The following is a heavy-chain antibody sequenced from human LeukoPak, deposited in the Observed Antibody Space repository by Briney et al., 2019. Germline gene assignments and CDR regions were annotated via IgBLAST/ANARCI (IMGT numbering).Heavy chain of an antibody. CDR3: ASTGYSSSLEY. J-gene: IGHJ4*02. V-gene: IGHV5-51*01. CDR2: IFPSDSDT. Sequence: GESLKISCEGSGYNFASSWIGWVRQMPGKGPEWMGIIFPSDSDTRYSPSFQGQATISVDKSISTAYLQWSSLKASDTAMCYCASTGYSSSLEYWGQGTLVTVST. CDR1: GYNFASSW. D-gene: IGHD6-13*01.